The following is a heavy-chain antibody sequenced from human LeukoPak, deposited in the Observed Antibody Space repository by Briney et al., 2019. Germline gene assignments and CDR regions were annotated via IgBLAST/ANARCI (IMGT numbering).Heavy chain of an antibody. D-gene: IGHD3-3*02. CDR2: ISYDGSNK. Sequence: GGSLRLSCAASGFTFSSYGMHWVHQAPGKGLEWVAVISYDGSNKFYADSVKGRFTISRDNSKNTLYLQMNSLRAEDTAVYYCAERLSDISFLPDDYWGQGTLVTVSS. J-gene: IGHJ4*02. CDR3: AERLSDISFLPDDY. CDR1: GFTFSSYG. V-gene: IGHV3-30*03.